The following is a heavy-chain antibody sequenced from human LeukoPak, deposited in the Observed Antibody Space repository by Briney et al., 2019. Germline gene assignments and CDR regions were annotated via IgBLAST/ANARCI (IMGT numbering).Heavy chain of an antibody. J-gene: IGHJ4*02. CDR1: GXSISSYY. V-gene: IGHV4-59*01. Sequence: KPSETLSLTCTVSGXSISSYYWSWIRQPPGKGLEWIGYISYSGSTNYSPSLKSRVTISVDTSKNQFSLKLSSVTAADTAVYYCARVGDGYKPQFDYWGQGALVTVSS. CDR2: ISYSGST. D-gene: IGHD5-24*01. CDR3: ARVGDGYKPQFDY.